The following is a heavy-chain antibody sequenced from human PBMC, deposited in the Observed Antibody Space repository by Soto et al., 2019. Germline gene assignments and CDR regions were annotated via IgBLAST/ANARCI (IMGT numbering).Heavy chain of an antibody. V-gene: IGHV1-69*08. CDR2: IIPILDTA. D-gene: IGHD5-12*01. CDR3: ARDSPIGSVFSGYDAIDL. Sequence: GASVKVSCKASGGTFSTSTFTWVRQAPGQGLEWMGRIIPILDTADYAQKFQGSVTITADKSTSTAFMELSSLRSEDTGIYYCARDSPIGSVFSGYDAIDLWGQGTLVTVSS. J-gene: IGHJ4*02. CDR1: GGTFSTST.